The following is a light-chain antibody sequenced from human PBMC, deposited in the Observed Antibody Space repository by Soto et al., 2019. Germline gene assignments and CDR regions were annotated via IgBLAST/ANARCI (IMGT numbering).Light chain of an antibody. Sequence: SALTQPRSVSGSPGQSVTISCTGTSSDVGGYNYVSWYQQHPGKAPKLMIYDVSKRPSGVPDRFSGSKSGNTASLTISGLQAEDEADYYCCSYAGSIRVFGTGTKVTVL. J-gene: IGLJ1*01. V-gene: IGLV2-11*01. CDR1: SSDVGGYNY. CDR2: DVS. CDR3: CSYAGSIRV.